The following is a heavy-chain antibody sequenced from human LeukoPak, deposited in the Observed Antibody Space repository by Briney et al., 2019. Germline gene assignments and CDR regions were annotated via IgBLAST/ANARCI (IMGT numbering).Heavy chain of an antibody. CDR3: AQYYYDSSGPLDV. V-gene: IGHV4-31*03. CDR2: IYYSGST. D-gene: IGHD3-22*01. J-gene: IGHJ6*02. CDR1: GGSISSGGYY. Sequence: SETLSLTCTVSGGSISSGGYYWSWIRQHPGKGLEWIGYIYYSGSTYYNPSLKSRVTISVDTSKNQFSLKLSSVTAADTAVYYCAQYYYDSSGPLDVWGQGTTVTVSS.